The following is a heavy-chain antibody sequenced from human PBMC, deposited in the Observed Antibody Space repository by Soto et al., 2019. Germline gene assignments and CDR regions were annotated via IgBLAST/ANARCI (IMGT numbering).Heavy chain of an antibody. CDR2: INPNSGGT. Sequence: ASVKFSCKASGYTFTGYYMHWVRQAPGQGLEWMGWINPNSGGTNYAQKFQGRVTMTRDTSISTAYMELSRLRSDDTAVYYCARVYSSSNYFDYWGQGTLVTVSS. D-gene: IGHD6-6*01. V-gene: IGHV1-2*02. CDR1: GYTFTGYY. CDR3: ARVYSSSNYFDY. J-gene: IGHJ4*02.